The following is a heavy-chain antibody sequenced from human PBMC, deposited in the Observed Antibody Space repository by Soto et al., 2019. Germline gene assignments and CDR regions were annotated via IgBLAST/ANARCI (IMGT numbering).Heavy chain of an antibody. D-gene: IGHD2-15*01. J-gene: IGHJ4*02. CDR2: ISSSGSTI. CDR3: ARARERSGGSFDY. V-gene: IGHV3-11*01. CDR1: GFTFSDYY. Sequence: QVQLVESGGGLVKPGGSLRLSCAASGFTFSDYYMSWIRQAPGKGLEWVSYISSSGSTIYYADSVKGRFTISRDNAKNSLYLHMHRLRVAETAVYYCARARERSGGSFDYWGQGTLVTVSS.